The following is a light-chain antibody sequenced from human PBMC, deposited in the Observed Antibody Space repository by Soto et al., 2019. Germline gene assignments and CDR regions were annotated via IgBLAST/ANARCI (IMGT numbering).Light chain of an antibody. CDR2: EGN. Sequence: QSVLTQPASVSGSPGQSITVSCTGTSSDIGNYNLVSWYQQHPGKAPKLIIYEGNKRPSGVSNRFSDSKSGSTASLTISGLQAEDEAVYYCCSYAGRRIFYVFGTGTKVTVL. CDR3: CSYAGRRIFYV. V-gene: IGLV2-23*01. J-gene: IGLJ1*01. CDR1: SSDIGNYNL.